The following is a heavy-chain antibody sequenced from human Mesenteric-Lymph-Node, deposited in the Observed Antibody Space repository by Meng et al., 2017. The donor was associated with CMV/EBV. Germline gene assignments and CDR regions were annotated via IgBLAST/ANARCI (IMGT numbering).Heavy chain of an antibody. Sequence: GESLKISCAASGFTFNSYWMTWVRQGPGKGLEWVANVKQDGSQQYYLDSVKGRFTISRDNARNSLYLQMNSLRAEDTAVYYCARSQRASTYSPFDYRGQGTLVTVSS. CDR1: GFTFNSYW. CDR3: ARSQRASTYSPFDY. J-gene: IGHJ4*02. V-gene: IGHV3-7*01. CDR2: VKQDGSQQ. D-gene: IGHD5-12*01.